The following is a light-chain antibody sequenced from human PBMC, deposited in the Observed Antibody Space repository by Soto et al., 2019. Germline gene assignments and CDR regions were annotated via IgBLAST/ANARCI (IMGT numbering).Light chain of an antibody. CDR3: SSYTSSSTRV. CDR1: SSDVGGYNY. Sequence: QAALTQPASVSGSPGQSITISCTGTSSDVGGYNYVSLYQQHTGKAPKLMIYEVSNRPSGVSNRFSGSKSGTTASLTISGLQAEDEADDYCSSYTSSSTRVFGGGTELTVL. V-gene: IGLV2-14*01. CDR2: EVS. J-gene: IGLJ3*02.